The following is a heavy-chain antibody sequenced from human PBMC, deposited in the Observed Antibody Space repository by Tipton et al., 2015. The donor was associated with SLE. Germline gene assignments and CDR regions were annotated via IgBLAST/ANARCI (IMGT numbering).Heavy chain of an antibody. CDR2: ISPDGGKK. CDR1: GFTFSTFW. CDR3: AKNLYFDS. Sequence: GSLRLSCAASGFTFSTFWMSWVRQAPGKGLDWVAHISPDGGKKYYVDSVKGRFAISRDNAKKSLLLEMNSLRDEDAAVYYCAKNLYFDSWGQGTLVTVSS. V-gene: IGHV3-7*01. J-gene: IGHJ4*02.